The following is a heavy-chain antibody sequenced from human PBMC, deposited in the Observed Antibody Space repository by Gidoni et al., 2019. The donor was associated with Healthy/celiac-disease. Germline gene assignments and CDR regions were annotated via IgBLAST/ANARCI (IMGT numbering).Heavy chain of an antibody. Sequence: EVQLVESGGGLVQPGGSLRLSCAASGFTFSSYEMNWVRQAPGKGLEWVSYISSSGSTIYYADSVKGRFTISRDNAKNSLYLQMNSLRAEDTAVYYCASVGYCSGGSCYAPGRYFDYWGQGTLVTVSS. D-gene: IGHD2-15*01. CDR3: ASVGYCSGGSCYAPGRYFDY. V-gene: IGHV3-48*03. CDR1: GFTFSSYE. CDR2: ISSSGSTI. J-gene: IGHJ4*02.